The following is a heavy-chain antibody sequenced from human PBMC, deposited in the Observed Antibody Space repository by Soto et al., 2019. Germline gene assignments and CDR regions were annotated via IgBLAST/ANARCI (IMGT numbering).Heavy chain of an antibody. CDR2: ISYDGSNK. Sequence: QVQLVESGGGVVQPERSLRLSCAASGFTFSSYGMHWVRQAPGKGLEWVAVISYDGSNKYYADSVKGRFTISRDNSKNTLYLQMNSLRAEDTAVYYCAKAVRGDYYYYYGMDVWGQGTTVTVSS. V-gene: IGHV3-30*18. CDR3: AKAVRGDYYYYYGMDV. D-gene: IGHD4-17*01. CDR1: GFTFSSYG. J-gene: IGHJ6*02.